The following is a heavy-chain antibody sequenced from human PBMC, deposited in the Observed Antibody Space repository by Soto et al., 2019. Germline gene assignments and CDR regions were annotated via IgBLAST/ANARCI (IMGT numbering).Heavy chain of an antibody. Sequence: SGNLSLTCAVYGGSFSGYYWSWVRQPPGKGREWIGEINPSGSTNYNPSLKSRVTISVDASKNPFSLKLSSVTAADTAVYYCARGVPSYYDFWSGRPNPSGYYFDYWGQVTL. V-gene: IGHV4-34*01. J-gene: IGHJ4*02. CDR2: INPSGST. CDR1: GGSFSGYY. D-gene: IGHD3-3*01. CDR3: ARGVPSYYDFWSGRPNPSGYYFDY.